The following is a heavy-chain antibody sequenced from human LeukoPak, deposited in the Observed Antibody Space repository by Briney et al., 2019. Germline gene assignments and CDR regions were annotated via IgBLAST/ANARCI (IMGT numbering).Heavy chain of an antibody. D-gene: IGHD2-15*01. Sequence: GGSLRLSCAASGFTFSSYGMHWVRQAPGKGLEWVAVIWYDGSNKYYADSVKGRFTISRDNSKNTLYLQMSSLRAEDTAVYYCARGYPAVGFDYWGQGTLVTVSS. CDR2: IWYDGSNK. CDR3: ARGYPAVGFDY. V-gene: IGHV3-33*01. CDR1: GFTFSSYG. J-gene: IGHJ4*02.